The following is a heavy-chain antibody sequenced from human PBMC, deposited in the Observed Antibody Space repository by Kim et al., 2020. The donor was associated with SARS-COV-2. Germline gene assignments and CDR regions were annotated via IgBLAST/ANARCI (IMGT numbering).Heavy chain of an antibody. CDR2: IYYTRYL. CDR1: GGSIGSPTYY. Sequence: SETLSLTCAVSGGSIGSPTYYWGWVRQPPGKGLEWIASIYYTRYLFYNPSLNRSSISLYTSSNQFSLILTSLTASDTAVYYCLTLFYLLSVFVFFYY. V-gene: IGHV4-39*07. D-gene: IGHD3-9*01. J-gene: IGHJ6*01. CDR3: LTLFYLLSVFVFFYY.